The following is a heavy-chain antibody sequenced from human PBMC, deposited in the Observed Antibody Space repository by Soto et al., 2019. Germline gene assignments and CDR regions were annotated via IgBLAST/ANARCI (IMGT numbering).Heavy chain of an antibody. D-gene: IGHD3-22*01. CDR2: IIPILGIA. J-gene: IGHJ4*02. CDR3: ARDAVEPPYYYDSSGYWTRLDY. CDR1: GGTFSSYT. Sequence: SVKVSCKASGGTFSSYTISWVRQAPGQGLEWMGRIIPILGIANYAQKFQGRVTITADKSTSTAYMELSSLRSEDTAVYYCARDAVEPPYYYDSSGYWTRLDYSGQGTLVTVSS. V-gene: IGHV1-69*04.